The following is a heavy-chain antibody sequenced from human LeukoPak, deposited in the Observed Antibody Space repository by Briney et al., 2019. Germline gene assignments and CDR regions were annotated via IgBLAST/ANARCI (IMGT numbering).Heavy chain of an antibody. CDR3: ARGGDGYDQIDY. CDR2: INPSGGST. J-gene: IGHJ4*02. CDR1: GNTFTRYY. V-gene: IGHV1-46*01. Sequence: ASVNVSCKASGNTFTRYYMHWVRQAPGQGPEWMGIINPSGGSTSYAQKFQARVTMTRDTSTSTVYMELSSLRFEDTAVYYCARGGDGYDQIDYWGQGTLVTVSS. D-gene: IGHD5-24*01.